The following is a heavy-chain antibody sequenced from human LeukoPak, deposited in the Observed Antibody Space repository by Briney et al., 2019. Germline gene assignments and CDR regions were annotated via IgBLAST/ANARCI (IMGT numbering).Heavy chain of an antibody. D-gene: IGHD5-24*01. J-gene: IGHJ4*02. CDR2: IKQDGSEK. CDR3: ASDSRDGYLDY. CDR1: GFTFSSYW. V-gene: IGHV3-7*04. Sequence: QTGGSLRLSCAASGFTFSSYWMSWVRQAPGKGLEWVANIKQDGSEKYYVDSVKGRFTISRDNAKNSLYLQMNSLRDEDTAVYYCASDSRDGYLDYWGQGTLVTVSS.